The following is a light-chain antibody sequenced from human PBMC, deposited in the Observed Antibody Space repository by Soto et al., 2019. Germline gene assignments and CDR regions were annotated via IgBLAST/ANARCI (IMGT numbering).Light chain of an antibody. CDR3: AVWDDSLDGVV. CDR2: DVT. CDR1: SSDVDDYNF. Sequence: QSALTQPRSVSGSPGQSVTISCTGTSSDVDDYNFVSWYQQHPGTAPKLMIYDVTKRPSGVPGRFSGSRSGNTASLTISGLQIEDEADYYCAVWDDSLDGVVFGGGTKLTVL. J-gene: IGLJ2*01. V-gene: IGLV2-11*01.